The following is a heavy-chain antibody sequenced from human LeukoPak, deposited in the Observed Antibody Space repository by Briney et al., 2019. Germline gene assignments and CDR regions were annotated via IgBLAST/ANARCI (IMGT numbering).Heavy chain of an antibody. V-gene: IGHV4-34*01. J-gene: IGHJ5*02. Sequence: KPSETLSLTCAVYGGSFSGYYWSWIRQPPGKGLEWIGEINHSGSAKYNPSLKSRVTVSVDTSKNQFSLKLHSVTAADAAVYYCAAQWLTGRVMTAWGQGTLVTVSS. D-gene: IGHD6-19*01. CDR1: GGSFSGYY. CDR3: AAQWLTGRVMTA. CDR2: INHSGSA.